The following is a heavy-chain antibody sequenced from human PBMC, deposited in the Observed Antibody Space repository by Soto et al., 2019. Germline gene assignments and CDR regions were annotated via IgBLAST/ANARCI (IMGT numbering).Heavy chain of an antibody. CDR2: IYPGDSDT. CDR3: ARVAGAPYAPYYYYYGMDV. D-gene: IGHD6-19*01. CDR1: GYSFTSYW. Sequence: PGESLKISCKGSGYSFTSYWIGWVRQMPGKGLEWMGIIYPGDSDTRYSPSFQGQVTISADKSISTAYLQWSSLKASDTAMYYCARVAGAPYAPYYYYYGMDVWGQGTTVTVSS. J-gene: IGHJ6*02. V-gene: IGHV5-51*01.